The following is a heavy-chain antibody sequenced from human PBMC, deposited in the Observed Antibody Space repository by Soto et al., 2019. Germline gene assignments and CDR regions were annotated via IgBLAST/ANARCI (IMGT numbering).Heavy chain of an antibody. V-gene: IGHV3-30*18. CDR1: GFTFSSYG. CDR2: ISYDGSNK. D-gene: IGHD3-3*01. CDR3: AKGKYYDFWSGPFDY. J-gene: IGHJ4*02. Sequence: SLRLSCAASGFTFSSYGMHWVRQAPGKGLEWVAVISYDGSNKYYADSVKGRFTISRDNSKNTLYLQMNSLRAEDTAVYYCAKGKYYDFWSGPFDYWGQGTLVTVSS.